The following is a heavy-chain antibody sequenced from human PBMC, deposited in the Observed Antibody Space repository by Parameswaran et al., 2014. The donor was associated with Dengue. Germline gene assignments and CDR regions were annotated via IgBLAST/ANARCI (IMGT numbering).Heavy chain of an antibody. CDR2: IGTSGVT. CDR1: GFTFSDYD. Sequence: ESLKISCAASGFTFSDYDMHWVRQATGKGLEWVSVIGTSGVTYYSDSVKGRFTISRENAKNSFYLQMNSLRAEDTAVYYCTRAGWTYWFDPWGQGTLVTVSS. V-gene: IGHV3-13*01. D-gene: IGHD3/OR15-3a*01. CDR3: TRAGWTYWFDP. J-gene: IGHJ5*02.